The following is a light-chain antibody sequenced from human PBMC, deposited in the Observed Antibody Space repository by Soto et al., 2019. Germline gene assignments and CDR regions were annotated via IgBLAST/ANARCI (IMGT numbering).Light chain of an antibody. CDR3: QQSYSTPYT. Sequence: DIQMTQSPSSLSASVGDRVTITCRASQSISSYLNWYQQKPGKAPKLLIYAASSLQSGVPSRFSGCGSRTDFTLTISSLQPEDFATYYCQQSYSTPYTFGQGTELEIK. J-gene: IGKJ2*01. V-gene: IGKV1-39*01. CDR2: AAS. CDR1: QSISSY.